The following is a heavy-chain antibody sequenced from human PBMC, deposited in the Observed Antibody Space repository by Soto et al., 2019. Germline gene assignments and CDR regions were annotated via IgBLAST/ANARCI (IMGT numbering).Heavy chain of an antibody. D-gene: IGHD6-19*01. CDR2: ISTYNGNT. V-gene: IGHV1-18*01. Sequence: QVQLVQSGAEVKKPGASVKVSCKASGYIFTSHGISWVRQAPGQGLEWMGRISTYNGNTKYAQKLQGRVTMTTDTSASIAYMELRSLRSDDTAVYYCARANGQWLVSAWGQGTLVTVSS. CDR1: GYIFTSHG. CDR3: ARANGQWLVSA. J-gene: IGHJ5*02.